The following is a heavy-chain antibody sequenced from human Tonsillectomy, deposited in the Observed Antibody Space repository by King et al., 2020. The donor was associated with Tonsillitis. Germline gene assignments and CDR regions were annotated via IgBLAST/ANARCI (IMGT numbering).Heavy chain of an antibody. CDR2: FYYSGST. CDR1: GGSIGSSNYY. D-gene: IGHD3-22*01. V-gene: IGHV4-39*01. J-gene: IGHJ5*02. CDR3: ARHKPWNDGYYYWFDP. Sequence: LQLQESGPGLVKPSETLSLTCSVSGGSIGSSNYYWGWIRQPPGKGLEWIGSFYYSGSTYYNPSLNSRVTISVDTSKNQFSLKLSSVTAADTAVYYCARHKPWNDGYYYWFDPWGQGTLVTVSS.